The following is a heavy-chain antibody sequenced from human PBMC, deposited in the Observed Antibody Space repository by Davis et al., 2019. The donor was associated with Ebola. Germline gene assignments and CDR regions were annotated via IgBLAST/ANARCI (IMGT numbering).Heavy chain of an antibody. J-gene: IGHJ4*02. CDR2: ISWDGGSA. CDR1: GFTFDAYA. Sequence: GGSLRLSCAASGFTFDAYAMHWVRQAPGKGLEWVSLISWDGGSAYYADSVKGRLTISRDNTKNSLYLQMNSLRAEDTALYYCAKDTGRGGIAPAGTIDYWGQGTLVTVSS. D-gene: IGHD6-13*01. CDR3: AKDTGRGGIAPAGTIDY. V-gene: IGHV3-43D*03.